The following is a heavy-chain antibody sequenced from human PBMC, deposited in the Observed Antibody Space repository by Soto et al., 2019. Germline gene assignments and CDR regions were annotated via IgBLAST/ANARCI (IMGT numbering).Heavy chain of an antibody. Sequence: QVQLVESGGGVVQPGRSLRLSCAASGFTFSNYAMHWVRQAPGKGLEWVAVISYDGSNKYYADSVKGRFTISRDKPKNTLALQMNSLRAEDTAVYYCAKDISSYSGSYTYYFDYWGQGTLVTVSS. J-gene: IGHJ4*02. CDR1: GFTFSNYA. D-gene: IGHD1-26*01. CDR3: AKDISSYSGSYTYYFDY. V-gene: IGHV3-30*18. CDR2: ISYDGSNK.